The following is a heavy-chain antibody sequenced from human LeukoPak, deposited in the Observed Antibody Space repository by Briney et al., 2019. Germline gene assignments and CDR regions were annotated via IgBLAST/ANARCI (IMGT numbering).Heavy chain of an antibody. J-gene: IGHJ6*03. V-gene: IGHV1-46*01. CDR2: INPSGGST. CDR3: ARESQNYYYMDV. CDR1: GYTFTSYY. Sequence: ASVKVSCKASGYTFTSYYMHWVRQAPGQGLEWMGIINPSGGSTSYAQKFQGRVTMTRDISTSTVYMELSRLRSEDKAVYYCARESQNYYYMDVWGKGTTVTVSS.